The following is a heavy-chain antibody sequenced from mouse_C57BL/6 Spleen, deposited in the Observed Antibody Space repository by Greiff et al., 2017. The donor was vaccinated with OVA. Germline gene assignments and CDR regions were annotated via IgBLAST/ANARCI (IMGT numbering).Heavy chain of an antibody. Sequence: VQLQQPGAELVRPGTSVKLSCKASGYTFTSYWMHWVKQRPGQGLEWIGVIDPSDSYTNYNQKFNGKATLTVDTSSSTAYMQLSSLTSEDSAVYYCARSGYYGSSPYAMDYWGQGTSVTVSS. J-gene: IGHJ4*01. CDR1: GYTFTSYW. V-gene: IGHV1-59*01. CDR3: ARSGYYGSSPYAMDY. D-gene: IGHD1-1*01. CDR2: IDPSDSYT.